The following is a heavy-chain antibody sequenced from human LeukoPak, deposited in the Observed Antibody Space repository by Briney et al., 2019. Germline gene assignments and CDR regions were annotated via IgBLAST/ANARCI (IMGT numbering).Heavy chain of an antibody. J-gene: IGHJ4*02. D-gene: IGHD3-10*01. Sequence: ASVKVSCKASGYAFTTYDISWVRQAPGQGLEWMGWISAYNGNTNYAQKLQGRVTMTTDTSTNTAYMELRSLRSDDTALYYCXXXXXALWFGEPRVDYWGQGTVVTVSS. V-gene: IGHV1-18*01. CDR2: ISAYNGNT. CDR3: XXXXXALWFGEPRVDY. CDR1: GYAFTTYD.